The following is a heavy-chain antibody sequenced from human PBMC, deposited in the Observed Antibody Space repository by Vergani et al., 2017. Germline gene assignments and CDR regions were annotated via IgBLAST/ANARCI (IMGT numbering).Heavy chain of an antibody. CDR2: IYTSGST. CDR3: ARSGYSSGWTHAFDI. J-gene: IGHJ3*02. CDR1: GGSISSYY. V-gene: IGHV4-4*07. Sequence: QVQLQESGPGLVKPSETLSLTCTVSGGSISSYYWSWIRQPAGKGLEWIGRIYTSGSTNYNPSLKSRVTISVDTSKNQFSLKLSSVTAADTAVYYCARSGYSSGWTHAFDIWGQGTMVTVSS. D-gene: IGHD6-19*01.